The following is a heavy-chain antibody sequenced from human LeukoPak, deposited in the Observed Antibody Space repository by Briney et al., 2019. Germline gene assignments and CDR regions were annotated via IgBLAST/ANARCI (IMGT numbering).Heavy chain of an antibody. J-gene: IGHJ6*02. CDR1: GYTFTSYG. D-gene: IGHD3-22*01. CDR3: ARDRPLARAAHLYDSSGYYLDYYYGMDV. Sequence: ASVKVSCKASGYTFTSYGISWVRQAPGQGLEWMGWISAYNGNTNYAQKLRGRVTMTTDTSTSTAYMELRSLRSDDTAVYYCARDRPLARAAHLYDSSGYYLDYYYGMDVWGQGTTVTVSS. V-gene: IGHV1-18*01. CDR2: ISAYNGNT.